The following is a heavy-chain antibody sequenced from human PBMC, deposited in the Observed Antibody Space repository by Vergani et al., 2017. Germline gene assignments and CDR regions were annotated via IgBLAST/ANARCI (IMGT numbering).Heavy chain of an antibody. J-gene: IGHJ3*02. CDR2: ISSSGSTI. CDR3: AVPNTYYYDSSGYDAFDI. CDR1: GFTFSSYE. V-gene: IGHV3-48*03. D-gene: IGHD3-22*01. Sequence: VQLVESGGGLVQPGGSLRLSCAASGFTFSSYEMNWVRQAPGKGLEWVSYISSSGSTIYYADSVKGRFTISRDNAKNSLYLQMNSLRAEDTAVYYCAVPNTYYYDSSGYDAFDIWGQGTMVTVSS.